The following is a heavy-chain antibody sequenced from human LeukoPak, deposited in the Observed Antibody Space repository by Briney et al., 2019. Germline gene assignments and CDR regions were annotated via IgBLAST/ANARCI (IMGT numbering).Heavy chain of an antibody. CDR2: IYYSGST. CDR1: GGSISSGGYY. V-gene: IGHV4-31*03. D-gene: IGHD6-13*01. J-gene: IGHJ4*02. Sequence: SETLSLTCTVSGGSISSGGYYWSWIRQHPGKGLEWIGYIYYSGSTYYNPSLKSRVTISVDTSKNQFSLKLSSVTAADTAVYYCARGRSSSWYSPFDYWGQGTLVTVSS. CDR3: ARGRSSSWYSPFDY.